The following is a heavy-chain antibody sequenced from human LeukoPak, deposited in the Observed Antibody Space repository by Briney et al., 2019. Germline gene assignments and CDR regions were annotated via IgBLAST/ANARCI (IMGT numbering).Heavy chain of an antibody. CDR1: GGSISSSSYY. CDR2: IYYSGST. D-gene: IGHD3-22*01. V-gene: IGHV4-39*01. Sequence: SETLSLTCTVSGGSISSSSYYWGWIRQPPGKGLEWIGSIYYSGSTYYNPSLKSRVTISVDTSKNQFSLKLSSVTAADTAVYYCARSGGDSSGYYNYYYGMDVWGQGTTVTVPS. CDR3: ARSGGDSSGYYNYYYGMDV. J-gene: IGHJ6*02.